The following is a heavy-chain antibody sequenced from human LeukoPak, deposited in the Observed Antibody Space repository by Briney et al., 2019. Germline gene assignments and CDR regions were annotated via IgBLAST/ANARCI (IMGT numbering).Heavy chain of an antibody. CDR3: AKERGITMIVVVIDYFDY. CDR2: ISGSGGST. V-gene: IGHV3-23*01. Sequence: PGGSLRLSCAASGFTFSSYAMSWVRQAPGKGLEWVSAISGSGGSTYYADSVKGRFTISRDNSKNTLYLQMNSLRAEDTAVYYCAKERGITMIVVVIDYFDYWGQGTLVTVSS. CDR1: GFTFSSYA. D-gene: IGHD3-22*01. J-gene: IGHJ4*02.